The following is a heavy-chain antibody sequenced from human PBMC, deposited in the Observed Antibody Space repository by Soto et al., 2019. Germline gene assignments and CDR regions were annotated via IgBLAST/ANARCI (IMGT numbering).Heavy chain of an antibody. D-gene: IGHD2-2*01. CDR1: GYTFTSYA. CDR3: ARGEGPGFVGP. CDR2: INGGNGNT. V-gene: IGHV1-3*05. Sequence: QGQLVQAGAEEKKAGASVKLSCKASGYTFTSYAMHWVRQAPGQRLEWMGWINGGNGNTKYSQKFQGRVPITRDTSASTAYMELSSLTYEDTAVYSCARGEGPGFVGPWGQGTLVTVSS. J-gene: IGHJ5*02.